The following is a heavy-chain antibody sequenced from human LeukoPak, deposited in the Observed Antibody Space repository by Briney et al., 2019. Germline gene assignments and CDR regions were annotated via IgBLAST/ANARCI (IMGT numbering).Heavy chain of an antibody. CDR2: VSHSGTT. CDR3: ARDLAGEWGNYFDY. V-gene: IGHV4-38-2*02. CDR1: GYSITTGYF. Sequence: SETLSLTCTVSGYSITTGYFWAWIRQPPGKGLEWIASVSHSGTTYYNPSLKSRVTISVDTSKNQFSLKLTSVTPADTAVYYCARDLAGEWGNYFDYWGQGIVVTVPS. J-gene: IGHJ4*02. D-gene: IGHD3-16*01.